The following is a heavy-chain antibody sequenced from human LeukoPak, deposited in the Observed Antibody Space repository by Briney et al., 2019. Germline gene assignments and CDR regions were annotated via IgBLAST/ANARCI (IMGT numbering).Heavy chain of an antibody. J-gene: IGHJ4*02. CDR3: ARNGYIRPTPFDY. Sequence: ASVNVSCKASGYTFTGYYMHWVRQAPGQGREGMGWINPNSGGTNYAQKFQGRVTMTRDTSISTAYMELRRLRSDDTAVYYCARNGYIRPTPFDYWGQGTLVTVSS. V-gene: IGHV1-2*02. CDR1: GYTFTGYY. D-gene: IGHD5-24*01. CDR2: INPNSGGT.